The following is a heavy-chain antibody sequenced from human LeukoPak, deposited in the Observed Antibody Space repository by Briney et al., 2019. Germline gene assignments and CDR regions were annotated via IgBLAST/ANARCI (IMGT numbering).Heavy chain of an antibody. Sequence: ASVKVSCKASGYTLTELSMHWVRQAPGKGLEWMGGFDPEDGETIYAQKFQGRVTMTEDTSTDTAYMELSSLRSEDTAVYYCATVFGEYYDILTGSTPDYWGQGTLVTVSS. J-gene: IGHJ4*02. D-gene: IGHD3-9*01. V-gene: IGHV1-24*01. CDR3: ATVFGEYYDILTGSTPDY. CDR1: GYTLTELS. CDR2: FDPEDGET.